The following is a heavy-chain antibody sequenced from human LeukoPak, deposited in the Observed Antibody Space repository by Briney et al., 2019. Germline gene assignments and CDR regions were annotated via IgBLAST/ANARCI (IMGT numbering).Heavy chain of an antibody. CDR3: ARRGVRGVLQY. V-gene: IGHV4-34*01. J-gene: IGHJ4*02. CDR1: GGFFSGYY. CDR2: INQSGST. D-gene: IGHD3-10*01. Sequence: SETLSLTCAVYGGFFSGYYWSWIRQPPGKGLEWLGEINQSGSTNYNPSLKSRVTISVDTSKNQFSLKLSSVTAADTAVYYCARRGVRGVLQYWGQGTLVTVSS.